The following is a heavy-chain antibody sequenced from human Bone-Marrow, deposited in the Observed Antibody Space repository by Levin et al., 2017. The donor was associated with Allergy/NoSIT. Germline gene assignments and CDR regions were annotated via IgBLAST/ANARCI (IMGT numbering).Heavy chain of an antibody. Sequence: ASETLSLTCTVSGYSISSGYYWGWIRQSPGKGLEWIGSIHHSGNTYYSPSLMSRVTISVDTSKNQFSLKLISVTAADKAVYYCARTINLNYYYYGMDVWGQGTTVTVSS. D-gene: IGHD5-24*01. J-gene: IGHJ6*02. CDR2: IHHSGNT. CDR3: ARTINLNYYYYGMDV. V-gene: IGHV4-38-2*02. CDR1: GYSISSGYY.